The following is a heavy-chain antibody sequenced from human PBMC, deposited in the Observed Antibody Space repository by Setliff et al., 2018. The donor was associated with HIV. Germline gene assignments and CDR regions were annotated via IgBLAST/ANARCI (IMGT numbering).Heavy chain of an antibody. D-gene: IGHD3-10*01. CDR1: GGSFTAYY. CDR2: IHHGGST. CDR3: ARAAPLWFGELLGYMDV. J-gene: IGHJ6*03. Sequence: SETLSLTCAVYGGSFTAYYWTWIRQPPGKGLEWIGEIHHGGSTNYMPSLKNRVTISVDTSKNQFSLKLDSVTAADTAVYYCARAAPLWFGELLGYMDVWGKGTTVTVSS. V-gene: IGHV4-34*01.